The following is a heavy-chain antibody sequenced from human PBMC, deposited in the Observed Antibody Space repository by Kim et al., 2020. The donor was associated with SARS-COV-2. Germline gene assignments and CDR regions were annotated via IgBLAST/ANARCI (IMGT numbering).Heavy chain of an antibody. J-gene: IGHJ4*02. CDR1: GFTFSSYG. D-gene: IGHD1-7*01. Sequence: GGSLRLSCAASGFTFSSYGMHWVRQAPGKGLEWVAVISYDGSNKYHADSVKGRFTISRDNSKNTLYLQMNSLRAEDTAVYYCAKDLDNWNSASDYWGQGTLVTVSS. CDR3: AKDLDNWNSASDY. V-gene: IGHV3-30*18. CDR2: ISYDGSNK.